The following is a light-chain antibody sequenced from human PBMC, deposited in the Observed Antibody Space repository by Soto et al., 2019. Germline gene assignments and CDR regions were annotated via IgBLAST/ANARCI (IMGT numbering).Light chain of an antibody. V-gene: IGKV4-1*01. J-gene: IGKJ1*01. Sequence: DIVMTQSPDSLAVSLGERATINCKSSQSVLYSSDNKNYLAWYQQKPGQPPKLLIAWASSRESGITDRFSGTGSGTDFPLTISGLQAGDLAVYYCQQYYAIPRTFGQGTKVEL. CDR1: QSVLYSSDNKNY. CDR3: QQYYAIPRT. CDR2: WAS.